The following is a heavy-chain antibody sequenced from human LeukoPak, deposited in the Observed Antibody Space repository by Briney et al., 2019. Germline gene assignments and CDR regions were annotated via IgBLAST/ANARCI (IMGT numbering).Heavy chain of an antibody. CDR3: ARDLHGYCSGGSCYSGGWFDP. D-gene: IGHD2-15*01. V-gene: IGHV4-59*12. CDR2: IYYSGST. Sequence: SETLSLTCTVSGGSISSYYWSWIRQPPGKGLEWIGYIYYSGSTNYNPSLKSRVTISVDTSKNQFSLKLSSVTAADTAVYYCARDLHGYCSGGSCYSGGWFDPWGQGTLVTVSS. CDR1: GGSISSYY. J-gene: IGHJ5*02.